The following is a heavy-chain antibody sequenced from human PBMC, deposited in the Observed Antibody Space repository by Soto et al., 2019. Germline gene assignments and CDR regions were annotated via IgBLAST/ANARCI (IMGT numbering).Heavy chain of an antibody. CDR3: ARNTAVTTGY. J-gene: IGHJ4*02. D-gene: IGHD4-17*01. CDR1: GGSFSGYY. CDR2: INHSGST. Sequence: SETLSLTCAVYGGSFSGYYWSWIRQPPGKGLEWIGEINHSGSTNYNPSLKSRVTISVDTSKNQFSLKLSSVTAADTAVYYCARNTAVTTGYRGQRTLVTVSS. V-gene: IGHV4-34*01.